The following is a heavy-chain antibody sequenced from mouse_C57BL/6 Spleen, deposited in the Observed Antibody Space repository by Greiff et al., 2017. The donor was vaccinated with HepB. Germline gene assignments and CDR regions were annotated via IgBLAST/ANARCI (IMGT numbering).Heavy chain of an antibody. J-gene: IGHJ3*01. D-gene: IGHD2-4*01. CDR1: GFTFSSYA. CDR2: ISSGGDYI. CDR3: TRGGIYYDYDGFAY. V-gene: IGHV5-9-1*02. Sequence: EVKLVESGEGLVKPGGSLKLSCAASGFTFSSYAMSWVRQTPEKRLAWVAYISSGGDYIYYADTVKGRFTISRDNARNTLYLQMSSLKSEDTAMYYCTRGGIYYDYDGFAYWGQGTLVTVSA.